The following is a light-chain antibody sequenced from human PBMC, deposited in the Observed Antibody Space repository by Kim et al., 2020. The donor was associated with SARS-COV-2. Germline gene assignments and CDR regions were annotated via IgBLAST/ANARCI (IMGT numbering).Light chain of an antibody. V-gene: IGKV3-20*01. Sequence: EIVLTQSPGTLSLSPGERATLSCRASQKISSSYLAWYQQKPGQAPRLLIFGATSRATGIPDRFSGRGSGTDFTLTISRLEPEDIAVYYCQQYGSSPWYTFGQGTKLEIK. CDR1: QKISSSY. J-gene: IGKJ2*01. CDR3: QQYGSSPWYT. CDR2: GAT.